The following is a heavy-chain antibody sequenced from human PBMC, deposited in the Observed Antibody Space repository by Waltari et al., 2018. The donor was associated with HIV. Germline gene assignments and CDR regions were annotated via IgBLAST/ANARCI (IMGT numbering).Heavy chain of an antibody. V-gene: IGHV1-69*12. CDR3: ASPISPGGMYYYGMDV. J-gene: IGHJ6*02. CDR2: IIPASATT. CDR1: GDTFSSYA. Sequence: QVQLVQSGAEVKKPGSSVKVSCKASGDTFSSYAISWVRQAPGQGLVWTGGIIPASATTNYAPKCQGRVTITADESTSTAYMGLSSLRSEDTAVYYWASPISPGGMYYYGMDVWGQGTTVTVSS. D-gene: IGHD3-16*01.